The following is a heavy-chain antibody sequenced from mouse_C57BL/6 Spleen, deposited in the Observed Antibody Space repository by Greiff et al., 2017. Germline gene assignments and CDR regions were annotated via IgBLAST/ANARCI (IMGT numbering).Heavy chain of an antibody. V-gene: IGHV1-82*01. D-gene: IGHD1-1*01. CDR1: GYAFSSSW. J-gene: IGHJ1*03. CDR3: ARWFPVYYGSSYGYFDV. CDR2: IYPGDGDT. Sequence: QVQLQQSGPELVKPGASVKISCKASGYAFSSSWMNWVKQRPGQGLEWIGRIYPGDGDTNYNGKFKGKATLTADKSSSTAYMQLSSLTSEDSAVYFCARWFPVYYGSSYGYFDVWGTGTTVTVSS.